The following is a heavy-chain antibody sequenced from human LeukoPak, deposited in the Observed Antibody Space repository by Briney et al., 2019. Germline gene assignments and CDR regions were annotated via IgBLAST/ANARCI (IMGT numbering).Heavy chain of an antibody. CDR1: GGSISSYY. Sequence: SSETLSLTCTVSGGSISSYYWSWIRQPPGKGLEWIGYIYYSGSTNYNLSLKSRVTISVDTSKNQFSLKLSSVTAADTAVYYCARAHADYWGQGTLVTVSS. J-gene: IGHJ4*02. CDR3: ARAHADY. V-gene: IGHV4-59*01. CDR2: IYYSGST.